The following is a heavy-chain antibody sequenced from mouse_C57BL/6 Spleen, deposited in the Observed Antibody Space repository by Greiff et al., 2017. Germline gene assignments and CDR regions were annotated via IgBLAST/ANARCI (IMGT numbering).Heavy chain of an antibody. J-gene: IGHJ4*01. Sequence: QVQLLQSGAELVKPGASVKISCKASGYAFSSYWMNWVKQRPGKGLEWIGQIYPGDGDTNYNGKFKGKATLTADKSCSTAYMQLSSLTSEDSAVFFCASTTVVGGYAMDYWGQGTSVTVSS. CDR1: GYAFSSYW. CDR2: IYPGDGDT. CDR3: ASTTVVGGYAMDY. V-gene: IGHV1-80*01. D-gene: IGHD1-1*01.